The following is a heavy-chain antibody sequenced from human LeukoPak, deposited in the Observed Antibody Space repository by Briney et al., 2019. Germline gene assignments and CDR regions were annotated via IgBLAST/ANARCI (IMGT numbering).Heavy chain of an antibody. CDR1: GYTFTGYY. V-gene: IGHV1-2*02. D-gene: IGHD2-21*01. Sequence: GVSVKVSCKASGYTFTGYYIYWVRQAPGQGLEWMGWINPNSGGTNYAQKFQGRVTMTRDTSISTAYMELSRLRSDDTAVFYCARDQEHMYCGGDCYSGFDYWGQGTLVTVSS. J-gene: IGHJ4*02. CDR2: INPNSGGT. CDR3: ARDQEHMYCGGDCYSGFDY.